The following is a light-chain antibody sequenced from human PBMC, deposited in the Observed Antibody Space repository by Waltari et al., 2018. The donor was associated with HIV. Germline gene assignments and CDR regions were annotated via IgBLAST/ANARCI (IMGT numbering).Light chain of an antibody. V-gene: IGKV3-20*01. J-gene: IGKJ1*01. CDR1: LSVNNY. Sequence: VVLTQSPGTLSLSPGERATLSCRASLSVNNYLAWYQQKPGQAPRLLIYDASNRAPGIPDRFSGSGSGTDFTLTNSRLEPEEFAVFDLQQYGSSPTFGKGTEVQIK. CDR3: QQYGSSPT. CDR2: DAS.